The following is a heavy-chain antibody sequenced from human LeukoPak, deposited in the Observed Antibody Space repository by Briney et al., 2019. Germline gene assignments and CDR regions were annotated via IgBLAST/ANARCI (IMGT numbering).Heavy chain of an antibody. J-gene: IGHJ4*02. CDR2: ISYDGSYE. Sequence: GTSLRLPCAASGLTFSSYGMHWVRQAPGKGLEWLAVISYDGSYEYYADSVKGRFTISRDNSKNTLYLQMSSLRTEDTAVYYCARSKSGSSWYLPDYWGQGTLVTVSS. V-gene: IGHV3-30*03. D-gene: IGHD6-13*01. CDR1: GLTFSSYG. CDR3: ARSKSGSSWYLPDY.